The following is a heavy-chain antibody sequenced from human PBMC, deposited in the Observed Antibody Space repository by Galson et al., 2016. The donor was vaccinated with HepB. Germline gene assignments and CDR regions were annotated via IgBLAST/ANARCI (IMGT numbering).Heavy chain of an antibody. CDR3: ASSARGSGSPPGGY. J-gene: IGHJ4*02. CDR2: INSDGSST. V-gene: IGHV3-74*01. D-gene: IGHD3-10*01. CDR1: GFTFSTYW. Sequence: SLRLSCAASGFTFSTYWMHRVRQAPGKGLVWVSRINSDGSSTGFADSVKGRFTISRDNAKNTLYLQMNSLRAEDTAVYYCASSARGSGSPPGGYWGQGILVTVSS.